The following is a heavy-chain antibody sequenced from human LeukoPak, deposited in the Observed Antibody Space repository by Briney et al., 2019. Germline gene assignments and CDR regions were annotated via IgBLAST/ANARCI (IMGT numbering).Heavy chain of an antibody. J-gene: IGHJ4*02. CDR3: AQTLEVSAITVHY. Sequence: SETLSLTCTFYGGSFSSYYWSWVRQPPGKGLEWIGEINHSGSTTYNPSLRSRVTISVDTSKKRFSLKLTSVTAAGTAVYFCAQTLEVSAITVHYWGQGTLVTVSS. V-gene: IGHV4-34*01. D-gene: IGHD2-8*02. CDR1: GGSFSSYY. CDR2: INHSGST.